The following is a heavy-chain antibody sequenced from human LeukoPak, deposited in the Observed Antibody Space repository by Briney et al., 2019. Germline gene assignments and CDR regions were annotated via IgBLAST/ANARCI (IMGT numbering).Heavy chain of an antibody. CDR2: ISSSGGTI. J-gene: IGHJ2*01. CDR1: AFIFSSSS. Sequence: GGSLSLFCAASAFIFSSSSMNWVRQAPGKGLEWVLSISSSGGTIYYADSVKGRFTISRDNAKNSLYLQMNSLRAENTAVYYCARDRALRYFDLWGRGTQVTVSS. D-gene: IGHD3-3*02. CDR3: ARDRALRYFDL. V-gene: IGHV3-48*03.